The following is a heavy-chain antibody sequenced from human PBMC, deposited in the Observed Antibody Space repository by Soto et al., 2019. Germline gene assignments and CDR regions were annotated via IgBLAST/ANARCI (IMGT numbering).Heavy chain of an antibody. D-gene: IGHD2-2*01. CDR3: ARDSWDIVVLPAARFKYSMGV. CDR2: ISSSSSYI. Sequence: GGSLRLSCAASGFTFSSYSMNWVRQAPGKGLEWVSSISSSSSYIYYADSVKGRFTISRDNAKNSLYLQMNSLRAEDTAVYYFARDSWDIVVLPAARFKYSMGVWSQGATVSVSS. CDR1: GFTFSSYS. V-gene: IGHV3-21*01. J-gene: IGHJ6*02.